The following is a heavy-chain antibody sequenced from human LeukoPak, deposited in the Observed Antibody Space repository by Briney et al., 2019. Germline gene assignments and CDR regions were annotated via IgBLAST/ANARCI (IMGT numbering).Heavy chain of an antibody. CDR3: ARGWSDYGDTNWFDP. D-gene: IGHD4-17*01. CDR2: MNPNSGNT. J-gene: IGHJ5*02. CDR1: GYTFTSYD. Sequence: ASVKVSCKASGYTFTSYDINWVRQATGQGLEWMGWMNPNSGNTGYAQKFQGRVTMTRNTSISTAYMELSSLRSEDTAVYYCARGWSDYGDTNWFDPWGQGTLVTVSS. V-gene: IGHV1-8*01.